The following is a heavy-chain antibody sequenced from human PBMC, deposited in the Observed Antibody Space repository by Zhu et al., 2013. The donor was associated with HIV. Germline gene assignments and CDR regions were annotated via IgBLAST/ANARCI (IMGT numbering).Heavy chain of an antibody. V-gene: IGHV3-48*01. CDR3: ASSPRRIAAAGTVKRGSDAFDI. CDR1: GFTFSSYS. D-gene: IGHD6-13*01. Sequence: EVQLVESGGGLVQPGGSLRLSCAASGFTFSSYSMNWVRQAPGKGLEWVSYISSSSSTIYYADSVKGRFTISRDNSKNTLYLQMNSLRAEDTAVYYCASSPRRIAAAGTVKRGSDAFDIWGQGTMVTVSS. CDR2: ISSSSSTI. J-gene: IGHJ3*02.